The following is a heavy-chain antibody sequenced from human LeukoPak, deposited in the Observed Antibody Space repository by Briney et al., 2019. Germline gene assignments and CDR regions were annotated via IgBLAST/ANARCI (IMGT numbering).Heavy chain of an antibody. CDR2: IYYSGST. Sequence: PSETLSLTCTVSGDSISRYYWSWIRQPPGKGLEWIGYIYYSGSTYYNPSLKSRLTISVDMAQNQFSLRLSSVTAADTAVYFCVRTRIRYQLPTAFDYWGQGTLVTVSS. CDR3: VRTRIRYQLPTAFDY. V-gene: IGHV4-59*06. CDR1: GDSISRYY. D-gene: IGHD2-2*01. J-gene: IGHJ4*02.